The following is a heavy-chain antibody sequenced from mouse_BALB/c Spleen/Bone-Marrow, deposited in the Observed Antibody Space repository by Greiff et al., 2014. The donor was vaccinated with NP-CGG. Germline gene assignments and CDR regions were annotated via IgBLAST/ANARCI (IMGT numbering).Heavy chain of an antibody. CDR2: ISDGGNYT. Sequence: EVNLVESGGGLAKPGGSLKLSCAASGFTLSDYYMYWVRQTPEKRLEWVATISDGGNYTYYPDSLKGRFTISRDNAKNNLNLQMSSLKSEDTAIYYCAREDYYRYDYVMDYWGQGTSVTVSS. CDR1: GFTLSDYY. V-gene: IGHV5-4*02. J-gene: IGHJ4*01. CDR3: AREDYYRYDYVMDY. D-gene: IGHD2-14*01.